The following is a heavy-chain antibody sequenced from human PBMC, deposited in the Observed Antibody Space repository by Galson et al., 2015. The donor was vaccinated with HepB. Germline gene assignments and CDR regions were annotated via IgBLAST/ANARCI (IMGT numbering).Heavy chain of an antibody. D-gene: IGHD6-19*01. CDR1: GYTFTSYY. V-gene: IGHV1-46*03. CDR3: ARAPPLIAVAGFNFDY. CDR2: INPSGGST. Sequence: SVKVSCKASGYTFTSYYMHWVRQAPGQGLEWMGIINPSGGSTSYAQKFQGRVTMTRDTSTSTVYMELSSLRSEDTAVYYCARAPPLIAVAGFNFDYWGQGTLVTVSS. J-gene: IGHJ4*02.